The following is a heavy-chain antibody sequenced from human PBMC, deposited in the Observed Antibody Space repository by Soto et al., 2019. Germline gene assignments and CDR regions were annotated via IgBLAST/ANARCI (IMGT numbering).Heavy chain of an antibody. CDR3: SRIAVSGARTGFDY. CDR1: GGSISNSSYL. J-gene: IGHJ4*02. D-gene: IGHD6-19*01. CDR2: VSHIGST. V-gene: IGHV4-39*01. Sequence: PSETLSLTCSVSGGSISNSSYLWGWVRQPPGKGLQWIGSVSHIGSTNYNPSLKSRLTISVGTSKTQSSLRLDSVTAADTAVYYCSRIAVSGARTGFDYWGQGILVTVSS.